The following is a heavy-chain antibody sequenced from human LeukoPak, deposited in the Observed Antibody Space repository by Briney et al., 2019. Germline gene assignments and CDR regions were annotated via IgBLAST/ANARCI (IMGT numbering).Heavy chain of an antibody. Sequence: SETLSLTCTVSGGSISSDDYYWSWIRQPPGKGLEWIGHITYSGSTDYSPSLRSRVTMSVDTSKNQFSLKLNSVTAAETAMYFCARGGVGGYDYFDSWGQGTLVAVSS. D-gene: IGHD5-12*01. CDR2: ITYSGST. CDR3: ARGGVGGYDYFDS. J-gene: IGHJ4*02. V-gene: IGHV4-30-4*01. CDR1: GGSISSDDYY.